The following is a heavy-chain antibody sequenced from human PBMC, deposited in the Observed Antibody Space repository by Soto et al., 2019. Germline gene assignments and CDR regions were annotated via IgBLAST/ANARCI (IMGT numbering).Heavy chain of an antibody. CDR3: AKGPRIRIFGVVIIGPYFDY. Sequence: LRLSCAASGFTFSSYAMSWVRQAPGKGLEWVSTISGSGGTTYYADSLKGRFTISRDNSKNTLYLQMNSLRAEDTAVYYCAKGPRIRIFGVVIIGPYFDYWGQGTLVTVSS. V-gene: IGHV3-23*01. J-gene: IGHJ4*02. CDR1: GFTFSSYA. CDR2: ISGSGGTT. D-gene: IGHD3-3*01.